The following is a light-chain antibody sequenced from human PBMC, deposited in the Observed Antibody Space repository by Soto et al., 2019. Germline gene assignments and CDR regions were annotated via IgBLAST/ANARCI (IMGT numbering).Light chain of an antibody. CDR2: DVS. J-gene: IGKJ5*01. V-gene: IGKV3-11*01. CDR3: QQYGTSPPT. CDR1: QSITSY. Sequence: EIVLTQSQATLSLSPGEWANLSCRARQSITSYLAWYQQKPGQTPRLLIYDVSNRATGIPARFSGSGSGTDFTLTISSLEPEDFAVYYCQQYGTSPPTFGQGTRLEIK.